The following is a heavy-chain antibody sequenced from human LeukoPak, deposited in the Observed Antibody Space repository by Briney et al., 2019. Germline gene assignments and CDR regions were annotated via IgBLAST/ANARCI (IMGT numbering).Heavy chain of an antibody. CDR1: GYTFTSYA. V-gene: IGHV1-69*13. D-gene: IGHD5-24*01. CDR2: IIPIFGTA. CDR3: ARDSMATTGDAFDI. Sequence: GASVKVSCKASGYTFTSYAISWVRQAPGQGLEWMGGIIPIFGTANYAQKFQGRVTITADESTSTAYMELSSLRSEDTAVYYCARDSMATTGDAFDIWGQGTMVTVSS. J-gene: IGHJ3*02.